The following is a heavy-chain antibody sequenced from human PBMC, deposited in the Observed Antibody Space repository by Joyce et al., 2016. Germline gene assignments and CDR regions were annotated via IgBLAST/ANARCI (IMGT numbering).Heavy chain of an antibody. CDR3: ARRFDL. Sequence: EVQLVESGGGLVQPGGSLRLSCAASGFTLSTYDMNWVRQAPGKGLEWVSYISTSTTIYYADSVKGRFTISRDNAKNSLYLQMSSLRDEDTAVYYCARRFDLWGQGTLVTVSS. J-gene: IGHJ4*02. CDR1: GFTLSTYD. V-gene: IGHV3-48*02. CDR2: ISTSTTI.